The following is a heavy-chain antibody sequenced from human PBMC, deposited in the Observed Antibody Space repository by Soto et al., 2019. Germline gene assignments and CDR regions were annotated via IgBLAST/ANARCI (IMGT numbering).Heavy chain of an antibody. D-gene: IGHD3-3*01. CDR3: ARGRMRSGHFYYYYLDV. Sequence: QVQLVESGGGVVQPGRSLRLSCAASGFTFSSYGMHWVRQAPGKGLEWVAVIWYDGSNKYYADSVKGRFTISRDNSKNTLYLQINSLRAEDTAVYYCARGRMRSGHFYYYYLDVWCKGTTVTVSS. J-gene: IGHJ6*03. V-gene: IGHV3-33*01. CDR1: GFTFSSYG. CDR2: IWYDGSNK.